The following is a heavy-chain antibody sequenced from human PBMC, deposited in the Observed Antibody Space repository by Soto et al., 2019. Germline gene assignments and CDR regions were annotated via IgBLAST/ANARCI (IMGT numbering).Heavy chain of an antibody. J-gene: IGHJ6*02. Sequence: QVQLVQSGAEVKKPGSSVKVSCKASGGTFSSHTISWVRQAPGQGLEWMGRIIPILGITNYAQKFQGRVTITADKATSTAYMELSSLRSEDTAVYYCVSTVTTHMDVWGQRTTVTVSS. D-gene: IGHD4-17*01. CDR2: IIPILGIT. CDR3: VSTVTTHMDV. CDR1: GGTFSSHT. V-gene: IGHV1-69*02.